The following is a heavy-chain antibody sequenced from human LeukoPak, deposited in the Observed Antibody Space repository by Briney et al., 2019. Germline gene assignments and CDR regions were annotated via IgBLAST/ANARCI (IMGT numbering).Heavy chain of an antibody. CDR2: IRYDGSNK. J-gene: IGHJ4*02. CDR3: AKPGYYYDSSGSRGGFDY. V-gene: IGHV3-30*02. CDR1: GFTFSSYE. Sequence: GSLRLSCAASGFTFSSYEMNWVRQAPGKGLEWVAFIRYDGSNKYYADSVKGRFTISRDNSKNTLYLQMNSLRAEDTAVYYCAKPGYYYDSSGSRGGFDYWGQGTLVTVSS. D-gene: IGHD3-22*01.